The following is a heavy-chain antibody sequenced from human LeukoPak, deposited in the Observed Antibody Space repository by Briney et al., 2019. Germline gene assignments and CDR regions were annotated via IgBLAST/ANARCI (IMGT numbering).Heavy chain of an antibody. D-gene: IGHD1-26*01. Sequence: SETLSLTCAVYGGSFSGYYWSWIRQPPGKGLEWIGEINHSGSTNYNPSLKSRVTISVDTSKNQFSLKLSSVTAADTAVYYCARGISGSYYDDAFDIWGQGTMVTVSS. CDR2: INHSGST. V-gene: IGHV4-34*01. J-gene: IGHJ3*02. CDR1: GGSFSGYY. CDR3: ARGISGSYYDDAFDI.